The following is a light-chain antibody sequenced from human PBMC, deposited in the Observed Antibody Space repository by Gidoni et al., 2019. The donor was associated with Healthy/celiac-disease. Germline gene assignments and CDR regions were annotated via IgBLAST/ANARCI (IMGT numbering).Light chain of an antibody. Sequence: DIQMTQSPSSLSASVGDRVTITCRASQNSRNFLSWFQQEPGKAPKSLIYDASSLQRGVPSKFSGSGYGTDFTLTISGLQPEDFATYYCQHYFSYPFTIGPGTKVELK. CDR3: QHYFSYPFT. J-gene: IGKJ3*01. CDR2: DAS. CDR1: QNSRNF. V-gene: IGKV1-16*02.